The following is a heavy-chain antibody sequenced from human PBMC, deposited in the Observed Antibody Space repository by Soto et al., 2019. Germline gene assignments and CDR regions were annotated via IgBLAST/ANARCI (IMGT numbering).Heavy chain of an antibody. Sequence: PGGSLRLSCAASGFTFSKSWRSWFRQAPGKGLELVGRIKSKTDGGTTGYAAPVKGRFTISRDDSKNTLYLQMNSLKTEDTAVYYCTTYSSSWQFDYWGQGTLVTVSS. J-gene: IGHJ4*02. CDR3: TTYSSSWQFDY. CDR2: IKSKTDGGTT. CDR1: GFTFSKSW. V-gene: IGHV3-15*01. D-gene: IGHD6-13*01.